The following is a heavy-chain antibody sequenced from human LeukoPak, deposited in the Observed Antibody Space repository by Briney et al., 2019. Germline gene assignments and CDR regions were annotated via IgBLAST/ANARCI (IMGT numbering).Heavy chain of an antibody. CDR3: ARGDVVVPALLGMDV. CDR1: GFTFSSYS. J-gene: IGHJ6*04. D-gene: IGHD2-2*01. V-gene: IGHV3-21*01. Sequence: GGSLRLSCAASGFTFSSYSMNWVRQAPGKGLEWVSSISSSSSYIYYADSVKGRFTISRDNAKNSLYLQMNSLRAEDTAVYYCARGDVVVPALLGMDVWGKGTTVTVSS. CDR2: ISSSSSYI.